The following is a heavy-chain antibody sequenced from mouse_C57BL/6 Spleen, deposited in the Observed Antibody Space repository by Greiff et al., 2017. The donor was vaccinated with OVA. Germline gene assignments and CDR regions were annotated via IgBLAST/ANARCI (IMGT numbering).Heavy chain of an antibody. Sequence: QVQLQQPGAELVKPGASVKMSCKASGYTFTSYWITWVKQRPGQGLEWIGDIYPGSGSTNYNEKLKSKGTLTVDTSSSTAYMQLISLTSEDSAVYYCARYDYADWYFDVWGTGTTVTVSS. D-gene: IGHD2-4*01. CDR2: IYPGSGST. CDR1: GYTFTSYW. V-gene: IGHV1-55*01. CDR3: ARYDYADWYFDV. J-gene: IGHJ1*03.